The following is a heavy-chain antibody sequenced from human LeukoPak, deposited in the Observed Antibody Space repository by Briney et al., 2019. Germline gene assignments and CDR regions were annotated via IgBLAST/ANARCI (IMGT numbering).Heavy chain of an antibody. CDR1: GFTFSSSW. J-gene: IGHJ4*02. CDR2: IKSKTDGGTT. CDR3: TTGGLYDILTGYYY. Sequence: GGSLRLSCAASGFTFSSSWMAWVRQAPGKGLEWVGRIKSKTDGGTTDYAAPVKGRFTISRDDSKNTLYLQMNSLKTEDTAVYYCTTGGLYDILTGYYYWGQGTLATVSS. D-gene: IGHD3-9*01. V-gene: IGHV3-15*01.